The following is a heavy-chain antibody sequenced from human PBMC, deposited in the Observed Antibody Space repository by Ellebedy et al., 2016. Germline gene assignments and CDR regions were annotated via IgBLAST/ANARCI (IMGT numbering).Heavy chain of an antibody. CDR3: AHRTTVTSVDY. CDR1: GFSLSTTEVV. CDR2: IYGNDDK. D-gene: IGHD4-11*01. J-gene: IGHJ4*02. V-gene: IGHV2-5*01. Sequence: SGPTLVKSTQTLTLTCTFSGFSLSTTEVVVGWIRQPPGKALDWLAFIYGNDDKRYSPSLKNRLTITKDTSKNQVVLTMTNMDPVDTGTYYCAHRTTVTSVDYWGQGTLVTVSS.